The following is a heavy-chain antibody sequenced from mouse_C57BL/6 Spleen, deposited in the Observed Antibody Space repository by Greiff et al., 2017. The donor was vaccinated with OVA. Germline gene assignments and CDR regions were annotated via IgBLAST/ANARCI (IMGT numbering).Heavy chain of an antibody. J-gene: IGHJ4*01. CDR2: ISSGSSTI. V-gene: IGHV5-17*01. Sequence: EVKLVESGGGLVKPGGSLKLSCAASGFTFSDYGMHWVRQAPEKGLEWVAYISSGSSTIYYADTVKGRFTISRDNAKNTLFLQMTSLSSEDTAMYYCARGYDGYVDDWGEGTSVTVSS. CDR1: GFTFSDYG. D-gene: IGHD1-2*01. CDR3: ARGYDGYVDD.